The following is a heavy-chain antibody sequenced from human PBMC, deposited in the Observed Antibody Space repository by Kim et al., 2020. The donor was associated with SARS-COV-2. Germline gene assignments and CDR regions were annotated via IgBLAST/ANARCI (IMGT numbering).Heavy chain of an antibody. D-gene: IGHD1-26*01. Sequence: GGSLRLSCITSGLTFSNYAMSWVRQAPGKGLEWVLGISESGVNTYYADSVKGRFTIYRDNFQNTLYLQLNSLRAEDTAVYYCANHNSGTWDYWGQGTLVTVSS. CDR3: ANHNSGTWDY. CDR2: ISESGVNT. J-gene: IGHJ4*02. V-gene: IGHV3-23*01. CDR1: GLTFSNYA.